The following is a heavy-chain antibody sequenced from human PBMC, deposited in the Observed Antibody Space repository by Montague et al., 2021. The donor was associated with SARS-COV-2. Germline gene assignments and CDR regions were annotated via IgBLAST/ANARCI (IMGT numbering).Heavy chain of an antibody. CDR3: ARLPPNGRWYLDL. J-gene: IGHJ2*01. CDR2: IYYTGST. Sequence: SETLSLTCTVSGGSISSHYWTWIRQPPGKGLEWIRYIYYTGSTNYNPSLKSRVAISVDTSKNQFSLSLRSVTAADTALYYCARLPPNGRWYLDLWDRGTLSLSP. CDR1: GGSISSHY. D-gene: IGHD2-8*01. V-gene: IGHV4-59*11.